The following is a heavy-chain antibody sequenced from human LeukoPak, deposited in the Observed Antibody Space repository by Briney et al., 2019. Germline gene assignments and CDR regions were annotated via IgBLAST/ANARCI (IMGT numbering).Heavy chain of an antibody. V-gene: IGHV4-34*01. D-gene: IGHD2-8*01. CDR3: ARDLGYCTNGVCHTRFDY. Sequence: SETLSLTCTVSNDFISSYYWTWIRQPPGKGLEWIGEINHSGSTNYNPSLKSRVTISVDTSKNQFSLKLSSVTAADTAVYYCARDLGYCTNGVCHTRFDYWGQGTLVAVSS. CDR1: NDFISSYY. J-gene: IGHJ4*02. CDR2: INHSGST.